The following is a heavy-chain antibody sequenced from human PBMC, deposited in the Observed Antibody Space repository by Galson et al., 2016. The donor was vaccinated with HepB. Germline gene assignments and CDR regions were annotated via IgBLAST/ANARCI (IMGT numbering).Heavy chain of an antibody. CDR1: GGTFSTYD. Sequence: SVKVSCKASGGTFSTYDFNWVRQAPGQGLEWMGGISHIFGTTEYAQEFQGRVTITADESTSTGYMEISSLRSEDTAVYYCARGNGLSAFDIWGQGTMVTVSS. CDR2: ISHIFGTT. J-gene: IGHJ3*02. D-gene: IGHD2-8*01. CDR3: ARGNGLSAFDI. V-gene: IGHV1-69*13.